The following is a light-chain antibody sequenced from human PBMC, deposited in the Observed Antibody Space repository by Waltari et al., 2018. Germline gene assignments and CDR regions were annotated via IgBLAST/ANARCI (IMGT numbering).Light chain of an antibody. V-gene: IGLV2-14*03. CDR3: CSYTKTKTVV. J-gene: IGLJ2*01. CDR1: TADVYDYNL. Sequence: QSALTQPASVSGSPGQSITISCPGTTADVYDYNLVSWYHVHPGSAPKVILFDVPNRPSGVSRRFSGSKSRSTASLTISGLQAEDEADYYCCSYTKTKTVVFGGGTKVTVL. CDR2: DVP.